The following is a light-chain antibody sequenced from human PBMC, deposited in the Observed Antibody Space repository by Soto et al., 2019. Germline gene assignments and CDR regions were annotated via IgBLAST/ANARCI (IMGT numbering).Light chain of an antibody. CDR1: QSVSSY. Sequence: EIVLTQSPATLSLSPGERATLSCRASQSVSSYLAWYQQKPGQAPRLLIYDASNRATGIPARFSGSGSGTDFTITISSLETEDFAVYYCQQRSNWSWTFGQGTKVEIK. V-gene: IGKV3-11*01. J-gene: IGKJ1*01. CDR2: DAS. CDR3: QQRSNWSWT.